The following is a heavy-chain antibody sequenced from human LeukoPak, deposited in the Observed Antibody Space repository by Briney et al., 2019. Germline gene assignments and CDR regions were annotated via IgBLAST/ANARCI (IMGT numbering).Heavy chain of an antibody. CDR2: ISSSSSYI. D-gene: IGHD2-8*01. CDR1: GFTFSSYS. CDR3: AREDGQGMDY. J-gene: IGHJ4*02. Sequence: GGSLRLSCAASGFTFSSYSMNWVRQAPGKGLEWVSSISSSSSYIYYADSRKGRFTISRDNAKNSLFLQMNSLRAEDTAVYYCAREDGQGMDYWGQGTLVTVSS. V-gene: IGHV3-21*01.